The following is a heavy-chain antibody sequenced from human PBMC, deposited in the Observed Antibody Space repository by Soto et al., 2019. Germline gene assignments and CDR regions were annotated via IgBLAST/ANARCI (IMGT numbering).Heavy chain of an antibody. CDR2: IIPILGIA. J-gene: IGHJ4*02. CDR1: GGTFSSYT. Sequence: ASVKVSCKASGGTFSSYTISWVRQAPGQGLEWMGRIIPILGIANYAQKFQGRVTITADKSTSTAYMELSSLRSEDTAVYYCAAMVRGATHLYYFDYWGQGTLVTVSS. CDR3: AAMVRGATHLYYFDY. D-gene: IGHD3-10*01. V-gene: IGHV1-69*02.